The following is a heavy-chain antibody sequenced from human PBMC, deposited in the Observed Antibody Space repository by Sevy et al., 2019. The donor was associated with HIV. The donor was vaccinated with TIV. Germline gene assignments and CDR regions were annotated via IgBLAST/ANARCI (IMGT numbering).Heavy chain of an antibody. J-gene: IGHJ6*03. CDR2: ISGSGGST. Sequence: GGSLRLSCAASGFTFSSYAMSWVRQAPGKGLEWVSAISGSGGSTYYADSVKGRFTISRDNSKNTLYLKMNSLRAEDTAVYYRAKGFPPYDYVWGSYRYTGGYYYYYYMDVWGKGTTVTVSS. D-gene: IGHD3-16*02. V-gene: IGHV3-23*01. CDR3: AKGFPPYDYVWGSYRYTGGYYYYYYMDV. CDR1: GFTFSSYA.